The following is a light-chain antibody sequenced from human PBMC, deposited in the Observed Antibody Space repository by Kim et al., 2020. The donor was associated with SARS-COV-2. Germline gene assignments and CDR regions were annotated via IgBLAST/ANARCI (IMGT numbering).Light chain of an antibody. CDR2: GAS. J-gene: IGKJ4*01. V-gene: IGKV3-20*01. CDR3: QQYGSSPLT. Sequence: SPGERATLSCRDSQSVTSDYLTWYQQKPGQAPRLLIYGASSRAAGIPDRFSGSGSGTDLTRTISRLEPEDFAVYYCQQYGSSPLTFGGGTKVDIK. CDR1: QSVTSDY.